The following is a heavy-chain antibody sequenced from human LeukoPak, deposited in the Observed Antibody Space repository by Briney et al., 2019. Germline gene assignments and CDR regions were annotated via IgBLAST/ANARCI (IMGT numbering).Heavy chain of an antibody. CDR1: GGTFSGYI. CDR3: ARGHYDVWGGYSPIDY. J-gene: IGHJ4*02. CDR2: IIPMFGTA. D-gene: IGHD3-3*01. V-gene: IGHV1-69*13. Sequence: SVKVSCRASGGTFSGYIISWVRQAPGQGLEWMGGIIPMFGTAHYAQKFQGRVTITADESTSTAYMELSSLRSEDTAVYYCARGHYDVWGGYSPIDYWGQGSLVTVSS.